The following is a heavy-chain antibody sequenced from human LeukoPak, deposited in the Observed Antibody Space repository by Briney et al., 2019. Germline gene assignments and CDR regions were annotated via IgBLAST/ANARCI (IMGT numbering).Heavy chain of an antibody. J-gene: IGHJ4*02. Sequence: PSETLSLTCTVSGASITSYYWSWVRQPPGRGLEWIGHIYYSGNTNYNPSLKSRVTISVDTSKNHFSLKLRSVTAADTAVYYCARRGSGSYSPFDYWGQGTLVTVSS. CDR3: ARRGSGSYSPFDY. D-gene: IGHD3-10*01. V-gene: IGHV4-59*08. CDR1: GASITSYY. CDR2: IYYSGNT.